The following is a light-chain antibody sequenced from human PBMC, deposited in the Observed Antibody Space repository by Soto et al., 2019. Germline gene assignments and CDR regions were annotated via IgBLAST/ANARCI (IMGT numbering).Light chain of an antibody. CDR3: GSWDSDRDSVL. CDR1: TSNIGNNY. CDR2: DTD. V-gene: IGLV1-51*01. J-gene: IGLJ3*02. Sequence: QSVLTQPPSLSAAPGQRVTISCSGSTSNIGNNYVSWYQQVPRTAPKLRIYDTDQRPPGIPNRFSGSKSGTTATLAITGLQTGDDADYFGGSWDSDRDSVLFGGGTMVTVL.